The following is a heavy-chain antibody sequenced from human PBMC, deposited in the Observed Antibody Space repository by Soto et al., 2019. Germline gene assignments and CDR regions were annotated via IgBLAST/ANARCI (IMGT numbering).Heavy chain of an antibody. CDR1: GFTFSNYA. Sequence: PGGALRRSCAASGFTFSNYAMHWVRQAPAKGLEWVALTSYDGNNEYYTDSVKGRFTISRDNSKNTLFLQMNSPRPEDTAVYYCAKDKGVFNWATSYFDYWGQGALVTVSS. D-gene: IGHD1-1*01. CDR2: TSYDGNNE. J-gene: IGHJ4*02. V-gene: IGHV3-30*18. CDR3: AKDKGVFNWATSYFDY.